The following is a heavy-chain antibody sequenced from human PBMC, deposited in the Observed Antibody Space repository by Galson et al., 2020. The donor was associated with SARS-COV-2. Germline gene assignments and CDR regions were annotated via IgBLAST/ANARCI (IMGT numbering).Heavy chain of an antibody. J-gene: IGHJ5*02. D-gene: IGHD2-15*01. V-gene: IGHV2-5*02. CDR1: GFSLSTSGVG. CDR3: AHRPNPLNYCSGGSCLYTNNWFDP. Sequence: SGPTLVKPTQTLTLTCTFSGFSLSTSGVGVGWIRQPPGKALEWLALIYWDDDKRYSPSLKSRLTITKDTSKNQVVLTMTNMDPVDTATYYCAHRPNPLNYCSGGSCLYTNNWFDPWGQGTLVTVSS. CDR2: IYWDDDK.